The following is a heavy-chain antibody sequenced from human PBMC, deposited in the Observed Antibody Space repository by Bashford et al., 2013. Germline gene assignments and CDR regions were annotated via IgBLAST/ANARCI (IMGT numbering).Heavy chain of an antibody. J-gene: IGHJ4*02. Sequence: SETLSLTCTVSGGSISSGGYYWSWIRQHPGKGLEWIGYIYYSGSTYYNPSLKSRVTISVDTSKNQFSLKLSSVTAADTAVYYCARGFGYDYSFGGLSVIRAFDYWGPGEPWVTVSS. CDR1: GGSISSGGYY. CDR3: ARGFGYDYSFGGLSVIRAFDY. V-gene: IGHV4-31*03. D-gene: IGHD3-16*02. CDR2: IYYSGST.